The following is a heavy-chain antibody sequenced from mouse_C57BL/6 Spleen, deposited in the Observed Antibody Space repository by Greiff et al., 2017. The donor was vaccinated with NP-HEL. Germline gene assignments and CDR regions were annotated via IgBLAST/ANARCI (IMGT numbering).Heavy chain of an antibody. CDR1: GYTFTSYW. V-gene: IGHV1-52*01. D-gene: IGHD3-1*01. Sequence: VKLQQPGAELVRPGSSVKLSCKASGYTFTSYWMHWVKQRPIQGLEWIGNIDPSDSETHYNQKFKDKATLTVDKSSSTAYMQLSSLTSEDSAVYYCARSPRGYWYFDVWGQGTLVTVSA. J-gene: IGHJ3*01. CDR3: ARSPRGYWYFDV. CDR2: IDPSDSET.